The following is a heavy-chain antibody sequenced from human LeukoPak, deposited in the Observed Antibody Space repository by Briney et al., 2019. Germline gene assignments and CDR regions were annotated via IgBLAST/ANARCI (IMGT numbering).Heavy chain of an antibody. J-gene: IGHJ4*02. CDR3: ARLALAAADSITTRAGLDY. CDR2: IYPGDSDI. CDR1: GYNFASYW. D-gene: IGHD6-13*01. V-gene: IGHV5-51*01. Sequence: GESLKISCKGSGYNFASYWIGWVRQMPGKGLEWMGIIYPGDSDIRYSPSFQGQVTISAAKSISTAYLQWSSLKASDTAVYYCARLALAAADSITTRAGLDYWGQGTLVTVSS.